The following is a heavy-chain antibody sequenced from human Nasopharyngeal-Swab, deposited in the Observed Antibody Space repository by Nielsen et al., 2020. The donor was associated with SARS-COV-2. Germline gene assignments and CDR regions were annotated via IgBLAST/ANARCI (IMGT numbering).Heavy chain of an antibody. CDR3: ARRKGYSGYGMDV. CDR2: IYYSGST. Sequence: SETLSLTCTVSGGSISSYYWSWIRQPPGKGLEWIGYIYYSGSTNYNPSLKSRVTISVGTSKNQFSLKLSSVTAADTAVYYCARRKGYSGYGMDVWGQGTTVTVSS. V-gene: IGHV4-59*08. J-gene: IGHJ6*02. D-gene: IGHD5-12*01. CDR1: GGSISSYY.